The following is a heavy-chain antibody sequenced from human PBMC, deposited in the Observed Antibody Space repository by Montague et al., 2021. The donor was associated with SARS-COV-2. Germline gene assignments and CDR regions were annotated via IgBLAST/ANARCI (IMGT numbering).Heavy chain of an antibody. CDR2: ISTSGST. V-gene: IGHV4-61*02. J-gene: IGHJ4*02. D-gene: IGHD6-19*01. Sequence: TLSLTCTVSGGSISSGSYYWSWIRQPAGKGLEWIGRISTSGSTNYNPSLKSRVTISVDTSKNQFSLKLSSVTAADTAVYYCARDIAVAGLLDYWGQGT. CDR3: ARDIAVAGLLDY. CDR1: GGSISSGSYY.